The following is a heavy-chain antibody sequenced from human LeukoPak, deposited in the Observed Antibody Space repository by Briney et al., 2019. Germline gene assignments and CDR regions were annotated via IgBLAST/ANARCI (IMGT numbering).Heavy chain of an antibody. Sequence: SETLSLTCTVSGGSISSYYWSWIRQPPGKGLEWIGYIYYSGSTNYNPSLKSRVTISVDTSKNQFSLKLSSVAAADTAVYYCARDRVEGGSDYGGQGTLVTVSS. J-gene: IGHJ4*02. CDR3: ARDRVEGGSDY. CDR2: IYYSGST. V-gene: IGHV4-59*01. CDR1: GGSISSYY. D-gene: IGHD1-1*01.